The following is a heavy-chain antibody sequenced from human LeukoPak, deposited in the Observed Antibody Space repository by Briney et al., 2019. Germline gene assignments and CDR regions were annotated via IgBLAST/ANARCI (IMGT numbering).Heavy chain of an antibody. D-gene: IGHD1-26*01. CDR1: GLTFRDFH. CDR3: ARLSGTYSRGGDH. CDR2: ISGSGYAI. V-gene: IGHV3-11*01. Sequence: GGSLRLSCTASGLTFRDFHMSWIRKAPGKGLDWVSHISGSGYAIHHPGSVKGRFTISRDNAKNSLYLQMNSLRVEDSAVYYCARLSGTYSRGGDHWGQGTLVTVSS. J-gene: IGHJ4*02.